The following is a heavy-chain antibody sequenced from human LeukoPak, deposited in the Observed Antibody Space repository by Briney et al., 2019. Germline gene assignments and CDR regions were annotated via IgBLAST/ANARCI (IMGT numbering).Heavy chain of an antibody. D-gene: IGHD6-19*01. CDR2: IYYSGST. V-gene: IGHV4-59*01. CDR3: ARCLYSSGWYPYYFDY. J-gene: IGHJ4*02. CDR1: GGSISSYY. Sequence: SETLSLTCTVSGGSISSYYWSWIRQPPGKGLEWIGYIYYSGSTNYNPSLGSRVTISVDTSKNQFSLRLSSVTAADTAVYYCARCLYSSGWYPYYFDYWGQGTLVTVSS.